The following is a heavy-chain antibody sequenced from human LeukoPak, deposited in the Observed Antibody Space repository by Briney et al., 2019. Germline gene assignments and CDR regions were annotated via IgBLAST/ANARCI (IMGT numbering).Heavy chain of an antibody. Sequence: GGSLRLSCAASGFTFSGYWMNWVRHAPGKGLEAVARIKQDGSEKYYVDSVKGRFTISRDNAKNSLYLQMNSLRVEDTAVYYCVRVSGATGGNFDYWGQGTLVTVSS. CDR1: GFTFSGYW. CDR2: IKQDGSEK. D-gene: IGHD1-1*01. J-gene: IGHJ4*02. V-gene: IGHV3-7*01. CDR3: VRVSGATGGNFDY.